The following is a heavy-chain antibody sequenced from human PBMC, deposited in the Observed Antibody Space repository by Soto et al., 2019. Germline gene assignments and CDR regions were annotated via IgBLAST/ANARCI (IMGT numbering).Heavy chain of an antibody. CDR2: MYYSGTT. D-gene: IGHD3-22*01. CDR3: TRPTYYYDSSGPTAY. V-gene: IGHV4-39*01. J-gene: IGHJ4*02. Sequence: PSETLSLTCTVSAGSISSISYFWGWIRQPPGKGLEWIGSMYYSGTTYYNPSLKSRVTISVDTSKNQFSLKLSSVTAADTAVYYCTRPTYYYDSSGPTAYWGQGTLVTGSS. CDR1: AGSISSISYF.